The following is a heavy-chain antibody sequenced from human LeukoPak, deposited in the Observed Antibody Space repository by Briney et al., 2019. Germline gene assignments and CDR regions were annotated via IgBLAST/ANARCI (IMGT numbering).Heavy chain of an antibody. Sequence: SETLSLTCTVSDGSISYYYWSWIRQPAGKGLEWIGRIYVGGSTNYSPSLKSRVSMSLDKSKNQLSLKLISVSAADTAVYYCAGWHMNSQDVWGRGTAVTVS. J-gene: IGHJ6*02. D-gene: IGHD4-23*01. CDR3: AGWHMNSQDV. V-gene: IGHV4-4*07. CDR2: IYVGGST. CDR1: DGSISYYY.